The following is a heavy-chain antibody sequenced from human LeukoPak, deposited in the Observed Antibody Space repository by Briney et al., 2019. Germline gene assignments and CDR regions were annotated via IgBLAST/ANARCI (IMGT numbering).Heavy chain of an antibody. D-gene: IGHD3-16*01. V-gene: IGHV4-38-2*01. CDR1: GVSISNGFY. CDR2: IYYSGST. J-gene: IGHJ4*02. Sequence: PSETLSLTCAVSGVSISNGFYWGWIRQPPGKGLEWIGNIYYSGSTNYNPSLKSRVTISLDTSKNLFSLKLISVSAADTAVYYCARVGAGWGGTYYFDYWGQGAVVTVSS. CDR3: ARVGAGWGGTYYFDY.